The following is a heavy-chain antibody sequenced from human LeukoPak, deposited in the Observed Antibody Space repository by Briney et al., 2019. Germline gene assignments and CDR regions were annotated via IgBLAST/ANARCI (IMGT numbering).Heavy chain of an antibody. CDR1: GFTFSSYA. CDR3: AKICGYDYALFDY. CDR2: ISGSGGST. V-gene: IGHV3-23*01. D-gene: IGHD5-12*01. Sequence: GGPLRLSCAAPGFTFSSYAMSWVRQAPGKGLEWVSAISGSGGSTYYADSVKGRFTISRDNSKNTLYLQMNSLRAEDTAVYYCAKICGYDYALFDYWGQGTLVTVSS. J-gene: IGHJ4*02.